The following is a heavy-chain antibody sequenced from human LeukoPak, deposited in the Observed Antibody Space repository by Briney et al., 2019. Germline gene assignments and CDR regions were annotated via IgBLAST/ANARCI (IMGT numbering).Heavy chain of an antibody. CDR3: AAGIVGVLDAFDI. D-gene: IGHD1-26*01. V-gene: IGHV1-24*01. CDR1: GYTLTELS. Sequence: ASVKVSCKVSGYTLTELSMHWVRQAPGKGLEWMGGFDPEDGETIYAQKFQGRVTITEDTSTDTAYMELSSLRSEDTAVYYCAAGIVGVLDAFDIWGQGTMVTVSS. J-gene: IGHJ3*02. CDR2: FDPEDGET.